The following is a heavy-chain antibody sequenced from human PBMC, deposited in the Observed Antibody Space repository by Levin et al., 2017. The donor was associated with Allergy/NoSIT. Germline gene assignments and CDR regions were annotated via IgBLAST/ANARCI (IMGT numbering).Heavy chain of an antibody. D-gene: IGHD6-13*01. V-gene: IGHV4-34*01. CDR3: ASSSSWYSYYYGMDV. Sequence: PSETLSLTCAVYGGSFSGYYWSWIRQPPGKGLEWIGEINHSGSTNYNPSLKSRVTISVDTSKNQFSLKLSAVTAADTAVYYCASSSSWYSYYYGMDVWGQGTTVTVSS. J-gene: IGHJ6*02. CDR1: GGSFSGYY. CDR2: INHSGST.